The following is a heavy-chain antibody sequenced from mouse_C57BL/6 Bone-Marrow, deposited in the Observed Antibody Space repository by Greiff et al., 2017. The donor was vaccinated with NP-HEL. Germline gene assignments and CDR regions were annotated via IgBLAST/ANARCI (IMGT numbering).Heavy chain of an antibody. V-gene: IGHV1-50*01. J-gene: IGHJ1*03. CDR1: GYTFTSYW. CDR3: ARDGSSYLWYFDV. CDR2: IDPSDSYT. Sequence: QVQLQQSGAELVKPGASVKLSCKASGYTFTSYWMQWVKQRPGQGLEWIGEIDPSDSYTNYNHKFKGKATLTVDTSSSTAYMQLSSLTSEDSAVYYCARDGSSYLWYFDVWGTGTTVTVSS. D-gene: IGHD1-1*01.